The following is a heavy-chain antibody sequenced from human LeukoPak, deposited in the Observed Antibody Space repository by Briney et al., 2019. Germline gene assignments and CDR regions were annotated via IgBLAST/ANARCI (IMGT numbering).Heavy chain of an antibody. Sequence: GGSLRLSCAASGFTFSSYGMHWVRQAPGKGLEWVAVIWYDGSNKYYADSVKGRFTISRDNSKNTLYLQMNSLRAEDTAVYYCARDQYYGSEIVPSDYWGQGTLVTVSS. J-gene: IGHJ4*02. CDR1: GFTFSSYG. D-gene: IGHD3-10*01. CDR2: IWYDGSNK. V-gene: IGHV3-33*01. CDR3: ARDQYYGSEIVPSDY.